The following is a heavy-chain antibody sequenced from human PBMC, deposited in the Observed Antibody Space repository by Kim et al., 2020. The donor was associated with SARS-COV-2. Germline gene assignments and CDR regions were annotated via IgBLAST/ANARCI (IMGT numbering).Heavy chain of an antibody. CDR1: GFTFSSYA. CDR2: ISGSGGST. Sequence: GGSLRLSCAASGFTFSSYAMSWVRQAPGKGLEWVSAISGSGGSTYYADSVKGRFTISRDNSKNTLYLQMNSLRAEDTAVYYCAKAAGRFGELLRYFDLWGRGTLVTVSS. J-gene: IGHJ2*01. D-gene: IGHD3-10*01. V-gene: IGHV3-23*01. CDR3: AKAAGRFGELLRYFDL.